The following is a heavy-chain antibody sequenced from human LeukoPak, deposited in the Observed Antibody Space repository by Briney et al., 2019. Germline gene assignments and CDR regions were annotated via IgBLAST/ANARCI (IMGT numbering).Heavy chain of an antibody. Sequence: GGSLRLSCAASGFTFSSYSMNWVRQAPGKGLEWVSYISSSSSTIYYADSVKGRFTISRDNAKNSLYLQMNSLRAEDTAVYYCARGPRYSSSWYNWFDPWGQGTLVTVSS. CDR3: ARGPRYSSSWYNWFDP. CDR2: ISSSSSTI. D-gene: IGHD6-13*01. CDR1: GFTFSSYS. J-gene: IGHJ5*02. V-gene: IGHV3-48*01.